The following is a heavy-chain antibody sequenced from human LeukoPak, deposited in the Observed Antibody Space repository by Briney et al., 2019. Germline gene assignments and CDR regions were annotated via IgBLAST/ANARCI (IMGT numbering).Heavy chain of an antibody. CDR3: ARGRYGPRLGN. CDR1: GASFSDSY. Sequence: SETLSLTCAVYGASFSDSYWSWIRQSPEKGLEWIGEINNSGSTGYNPSLNSRVIISVDRSKNQFSLRLTSVTAADTAVYYCARGRYGPRLGNWGQGTLVTVSS. J-gene: IGHJ4*02. D-gene: IGHD3-16*01. V-gene: IGHV4-34*01. CDR2: INNSGST.